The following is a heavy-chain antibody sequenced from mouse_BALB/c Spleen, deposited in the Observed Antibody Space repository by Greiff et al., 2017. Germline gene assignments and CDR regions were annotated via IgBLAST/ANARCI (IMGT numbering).Heavy chain of an antibody. CDR1: GYAFSSYW. Sequence: QVQLQQSGAELVRPGSSVKISCKASGYAFSSYWMNWVKQRPGQGLEWIGQIYPGDGDTNYNGKFKGKATLTADKSSSTAYMQLSSLTSEDSAVYFGARSYGYGTWFADWGEGTLVTVSA. J-gene: IGHJ3*01. V-gene: IGHV1-80*01. CDR2: IYPGDGDT. CDR3: ARSYGYGTWFAD. D-gene: IGHD1-2*01.